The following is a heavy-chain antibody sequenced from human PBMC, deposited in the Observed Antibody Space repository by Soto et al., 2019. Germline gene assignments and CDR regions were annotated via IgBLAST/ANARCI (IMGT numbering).Heavy chain of an antibody. J-gene: IGHJ2*01. V-gene: IGHV1-18*01. D-gene: IGHD3-3*01. CDR1: GYSFSSRG. Sequence: QFQLVQSGDEVKEPGASVKVSCKTSGYSFSSRGIYWVRQAPGQGLEWVGLSSPYDGRTNIVERLPGRVTLTTDTSTSTAYLELRILRSDDTAVYYCGREAGYYDWYFDLWGRGSPVTVSS. CDR3: GREAGYYDWYFDL. CDR2: SSPYDGRT.